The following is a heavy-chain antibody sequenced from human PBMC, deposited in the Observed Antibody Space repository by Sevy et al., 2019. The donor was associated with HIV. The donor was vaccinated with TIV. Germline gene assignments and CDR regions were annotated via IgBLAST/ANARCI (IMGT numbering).Heavy chain of an antibody. CDR3: AGARCDSSGSLDAFDI. CDR1: GFTFANYA. V-gene: IGHV3-23*01. D-gene: IGHD3-22*01. J-gene: IGHJ3*02. Sequence: GGSLRLSCKPSGFTFANYAMNWVRQAPGKGLEWVSTIYGTGGVTYYADSVKGRFTISRDNSKNTLYLQMNSLRTEDTAMDDCAGARCDSSGSLDAFDIWGQGTMVTVSS. CDR2: IYGTGGVT.